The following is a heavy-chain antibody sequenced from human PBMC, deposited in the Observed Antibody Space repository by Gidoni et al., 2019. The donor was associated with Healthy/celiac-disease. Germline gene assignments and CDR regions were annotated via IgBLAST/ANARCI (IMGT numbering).Heavy chain of an antibody. D-gene: IGHD1-26*01. Sequence: QVQLVESGGGVVQPGRSLRLSCAASGFTFSSYAMHWVRQAPGKGLEWVAVISYDGSNKYYADSVKGRFTISRDNSKNTLYLQMNSLRAEDTAVYYCATFEVGALPWFDPWGQGTLVTVSS. J-gene: IGHJ5*02. CDR1: GFTFSSYA. CDR3: ATFEVGALPWFDP. V-gene: IGHV3-30-3*01. CDR2: ISYDGSNK.